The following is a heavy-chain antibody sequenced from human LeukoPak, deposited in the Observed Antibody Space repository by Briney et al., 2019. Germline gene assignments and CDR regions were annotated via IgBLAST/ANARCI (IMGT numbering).Heavy chain of an antibody. D-gene: IGHD6-13*01. J-gene: IGHJ5*02. CDR2: IYSGGST. CDR1: GITFSIYT. V-gene: IGHV3-53*01. CDR3: AAGYSSSWYKTYNWFDP. Sequence: GGSLRLSCAASGITFSIYTMSWVRQAPGKGLEWVSVIYSGGSTYYADSVKGRFTISRDNSKNTLYLQMNSLRAEDTAVYYCAAGYSSSWYKTYNWFDPWGQGTLVTVSS.